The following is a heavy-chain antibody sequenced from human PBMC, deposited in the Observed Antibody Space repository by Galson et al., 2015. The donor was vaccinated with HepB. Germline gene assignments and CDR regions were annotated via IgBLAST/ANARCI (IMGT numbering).Heavy chain of an antibody. V-gene: IGHV3-30*18. CDR2: ISYDGSNK. D-gene: IGHD3-3*01. J-gene: IGHJ4*02. CDR1: GFTFSSYG. Sequence: SLRLSCAASGFTFSSYGMHWVRQAPGKGLEWVAVISYDGSNKYYADSVKGRFTISRDNSKNTLYLQMNSLRAEDTAVYYCAKDRECPFDYWGQGTLVTVSS. CDR3: AKDRECPFDY.